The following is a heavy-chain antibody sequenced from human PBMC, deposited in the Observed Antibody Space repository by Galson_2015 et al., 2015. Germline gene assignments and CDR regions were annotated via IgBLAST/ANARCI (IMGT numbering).Heavy chain of an antibody. Sequence: SLRLSCAASGFTFSSYGMHWVRQAPGKGLEWVAVISYDGSNKYYADSVKGRFTISRDNSKSTLYLQMNSLRAEDTAVYYCAKDTPEWGIYYYYGMDVWGQGTTVTVSS. V-gene: IGHV3-30*18. CDR3: AKDTPEWGIYYYYGMDV. D-gene: IGHD2-15*01. J-gene: IGHJ6*02. CDR1: GFTFSSYG. CDR2: ISYDGSNK.